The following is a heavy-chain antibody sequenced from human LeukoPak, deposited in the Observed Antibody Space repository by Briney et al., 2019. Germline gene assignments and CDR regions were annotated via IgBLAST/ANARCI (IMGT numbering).Heavy chain of an antibody. J-gene: IGHJ3*01. Sequence: VASVKVSCKVSGYTLTELSMHWVRQAPGKGLEWMGWISAYNGNTNYAQKLQGRVTMTTDTSTSTAYMELSSLRSEDTAIYYCARIRDGYNDAYDLWGQGTVVTVPS. V-gene: IGHV1-18*01. CDR2: ISAYNGNT. CDR1: GYTLTELS. D-gene: IGHD5-24*01. CDR3: ARIRDGYNDAYDL.